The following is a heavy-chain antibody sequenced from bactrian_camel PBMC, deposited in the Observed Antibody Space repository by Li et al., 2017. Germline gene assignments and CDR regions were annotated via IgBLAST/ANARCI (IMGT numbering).Heavy chain of an antibody. CDR3: AANLGPCASGGFWSSEDRYNY. CDR2: KWGLAGAI. CDR1: GYTYSRYC. D-gene: IGHD2*01. J-gene: IGHJ4*01. V-gene: IGHV3S6*01. Sequence: HVQLVESGGGSVQAGGSLRLSCSVTGYTYSRYCMGWFRQAPGKEREGISCKWGLAGAIHYADPVKGRFTVSRDHAKKTMYLQMDSLESEDTAMYYCAANLGPCASGGFWSSEDRYNYWGQGTQVTVS.